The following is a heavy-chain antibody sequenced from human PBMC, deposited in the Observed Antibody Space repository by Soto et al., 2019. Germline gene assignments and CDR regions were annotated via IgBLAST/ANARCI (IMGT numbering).Heavy chain of an antibody. CDR1: GGSFSGYY. V-gene: IGHV4-34*01. CDR3: ARDMSRYSNGYGLDY. D-gene: IGHD5-18*01. J-gene: IGHJ4*02. CDR2: INHSGST. Sequence: TLSLTCAVYGGSFSGYYWSWIRQPPGKGLEWIGEINHSGSTNYNPSLKSRVTISVDTSKNQFSLKLSSVTAADTAVYYCARDMSRYSNGYGLDYWGQGTLVTVSS.